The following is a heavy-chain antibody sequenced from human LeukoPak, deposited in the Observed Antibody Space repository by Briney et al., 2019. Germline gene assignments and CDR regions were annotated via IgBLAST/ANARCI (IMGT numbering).Heavy chain of an antibody. D-gene: IGHD5-24*01. V-gene: IGHV3-43*02. CDR1: GFTFDDYA. CDR3: AKPRRAGWRTATNFDY. J-gene: IGHJ4*02. Sequence: PGGSLRLSRAASGFTFDDYAMHWVRQAPGKGLEWVSLISGIGGSTYYADSVKRRFTISRDNSKNSLYLQMNSLRTEDTALYYCAKPRRAGWRTATNFDYWGQGTLVTVSS. CDR2: ISGIGGST.